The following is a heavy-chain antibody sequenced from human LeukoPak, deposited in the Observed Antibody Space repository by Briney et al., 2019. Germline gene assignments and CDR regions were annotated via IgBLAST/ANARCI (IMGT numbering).Heavy chain of an antibody. CDR3: ARVRRIAVAGTLFDY. CDR1: GGSFSGYY. Sequence: SETLSLTCAVYGGSFSGYYWSWIRQPPGKGLEWIREINHSGSTNYNPSLKSRVTISVDTSKNQFSLKLSSVTAADTAVYYCARVRRIAVAGTLFDYWGQGTLVTVSS. J-gene: IGHJ4*02. CDR2: INHSGST. D-gene: IGHD6-19*01. V-gene: IGHV4-34*01.